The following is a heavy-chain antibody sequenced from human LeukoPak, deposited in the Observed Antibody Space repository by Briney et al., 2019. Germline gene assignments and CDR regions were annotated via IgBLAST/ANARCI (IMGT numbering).Heavy chain of an antibody. CDR2: ISSSSSYI. V-gene: IGHV3-21*01. D-gene: IGHD2-2*01. CDR1: GFTFSSYS. Sequence: GGSLRLSCAASGFTFSSYSMNWVRQAPGKGLEWVSSISSSSSYIYYADSVKGRFTISRDNAKNSLYLQMNSLRAEDTAVYYCARRDIVVVPAAMGDYYYYGMDVWGQGTTVTVS. CDR3: ARRDIVVVPAAMGDYYYYGMDV. J-gene: IGHJ6*02.